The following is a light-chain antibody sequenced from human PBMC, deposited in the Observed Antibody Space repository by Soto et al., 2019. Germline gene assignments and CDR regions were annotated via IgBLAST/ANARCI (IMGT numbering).Light chain of an antibody. Sequence: QSVLTQSPSASGSPGQSVTISCTGTSSDIGGYDSVSWYQQHPGKAPKVMIYDVSKRPSGVPDRFSGSKSGNTASLTVSALQAEDEADYYCSSYISSSWVFGGGTKVTVL. CDR3: SSYISSSWV. V-gene: IGLV2-8*01. CDR2: DVS. CDR1: SSDIGGYDS. J-gene: IGLJ3*02.